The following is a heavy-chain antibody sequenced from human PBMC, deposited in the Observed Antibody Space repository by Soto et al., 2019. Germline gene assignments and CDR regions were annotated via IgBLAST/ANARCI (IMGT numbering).Heavy chain of an antibody. CDR3: ARAQGSGFLVS. J-gene: IGHJ4*02. Sequence: QVQLQESGPGLLEPSQTLALSCIVSGGSISSSDYYWSWIRQPPGKGLEWIGYIYYSGSTYYNPSLKSRVTISVDTSKNQFSLKLSSVTAADTAVYYCARAQGSGFLVSWGQGTLVTVSS. CDR1: GGSISSSDYY. V-gene: IGHV4-30-4*01. D-gene: IGHD3-10*01. CDR2: IYYSGST.